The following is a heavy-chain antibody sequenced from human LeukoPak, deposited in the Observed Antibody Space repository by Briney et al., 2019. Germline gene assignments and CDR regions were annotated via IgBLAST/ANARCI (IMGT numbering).Heavy chain of an antibody. CDR1: GFTFSNHF. CDR2: IGPNGAST. Sequence: GGSLRLSCSTSGFTFSNHFMHWVRQAPGKGLEYVSSIGPNGASTLYADSVKGRFTISRDNSKNALYLQLTSLRLEDTALYYCVKDLTGTWSFDYGGQGPLVTVSP. CDR3: VKDLTGTWSFDY. D-gene: IGHD3-9*01. J-gene: IGHJ4*02. V-gene: IGHV3-64D*06.